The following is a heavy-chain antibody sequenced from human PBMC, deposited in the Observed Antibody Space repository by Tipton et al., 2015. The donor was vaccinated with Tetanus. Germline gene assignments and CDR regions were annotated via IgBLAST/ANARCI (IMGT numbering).Heavy chain of an antibody. CDR2: VVYDGTS. D-gene: IGHD6-19*01. Sequence: LRLSCTVSGVSVRSYYWSWIRQSPDKGLEWLGDVVYDGTSYYNPSLNSRVKISLDTSMNQVSLTLTSVTAADTALYYCASPIKQWLVPLDLWGQGILVTVSS. J-gene: IGHJ5*02. CDR3: ASPIKQWLVPLDL. V-gene: IGHV4-34*12. CDR1: GVSVRSYY.